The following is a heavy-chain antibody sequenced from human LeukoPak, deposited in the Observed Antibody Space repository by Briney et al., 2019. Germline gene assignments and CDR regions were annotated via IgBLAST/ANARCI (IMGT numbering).Heavy chain of an antibody. D-gene: IGHD5-18*01. CDR3: ARVYRGYSYGYSLYFNY. J-gene: IGHJ4*02. CDR2: IYYSGTT. Sequence: PSETLSLTCTVSGGLISISTYYWGWIRQPPGKGLEWIGSIYYSGTTHYNPSLKSRVTIAVDTSKNQFSLKLSSVTAADTAVYYCARVYRGYSYGYSLYFNYWGQGTLVTVSS. V-gene: IGHV4-39*07. CDR1: GGLISISTYY.